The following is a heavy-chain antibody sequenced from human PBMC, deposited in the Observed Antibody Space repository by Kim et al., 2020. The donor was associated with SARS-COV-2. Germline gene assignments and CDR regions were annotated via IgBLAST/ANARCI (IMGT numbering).Heavy chain of an antibody. CDR2: INAGNGNT. D-gene: IGHD5-12*01. J-gene: IGHJ5*02. CDR1: GYTFTSYA. CDR3: AREWLRSRGFERNQYNWFDP. V-gene: IGHV1-3*01. Sequence: ASVKVSCKASGYTFTSYAMHWVRQAPGQRLEWMGWINAGNGNTKYSQKFQGRVTITRDTSASTAYMELSSLRSEDTAVYYCAREWLRSRGFERNQYNWFDPWGQGTLVTVSS.